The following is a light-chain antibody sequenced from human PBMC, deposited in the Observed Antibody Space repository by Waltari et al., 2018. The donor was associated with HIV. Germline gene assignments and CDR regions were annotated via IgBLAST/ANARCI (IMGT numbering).Light chain of an antibody. Sequence: QSALTQPPSVSWAPGQRATISCPGNSSTTAAASFVHWYQHLPGTAPKLLVYSDIIRPSGVPDRFSGSKSGTSASLVITGLQAEDEADYYCQSYDSSLRASVFGGGTKLTVL. CDR1: SSTTAAASF. CDR2: SDI. J-gene: IGLJ2*01. CDR3: QSYDSSLRASV. V-gene: IGLV1-40*01.